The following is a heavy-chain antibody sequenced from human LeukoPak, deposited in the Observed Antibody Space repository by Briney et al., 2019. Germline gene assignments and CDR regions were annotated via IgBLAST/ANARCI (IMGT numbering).Heavy chain of an antibody. V-gene: IGHV3-23*01. CDR3: AKDRNYYGSGSYYAY. CDR2: ISGSGGST. Sequence: NPGGSLRLSCAASGFTFSSYAMSWVRQAPGKGLEWVSAISGSGGSTYYADSVKGRFTISRDNSKNTLYLQMNSLRAEDTAVYYCAKDRNYYGSGSYYAYWGQGTLVTVSS. CDR1: GFTFSSYA. D-gene: IGHD3-10*01. J-gene: IGHJ4*02.